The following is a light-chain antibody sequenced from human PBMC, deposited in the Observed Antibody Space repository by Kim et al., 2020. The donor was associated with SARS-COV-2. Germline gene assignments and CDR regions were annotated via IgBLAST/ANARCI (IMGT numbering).Light chain of an antibody. CDR3: QSPDSSATYRV. CDR1: KLPRRY. J-gene: IGLJ3*02. CDR2: NNT. V-gene: IGLV3-25*03. Sequence: PGRTASITSPGDKLPRRYSCGNHQKLGQAPVLVIYNNTERPSVIPERFSGSSSGTTVTLTIRGVQAEDEADYYCQSPDSSATYRVFGGGTQLTVL.